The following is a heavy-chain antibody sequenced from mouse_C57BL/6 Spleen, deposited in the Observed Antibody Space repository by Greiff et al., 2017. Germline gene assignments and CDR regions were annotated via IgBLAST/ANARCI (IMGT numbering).Heavy chain of an antibody. D-gene: IGHD2-2*01. V-gene: IGHV14-4*01. CDR1: GFNIKDDY. CDR3: ISFYGYGGFAY. J-gene: IGHJ3*01. CDR2: IDPENGDT. Sequence: VQLKESGAELVRPGASVKLSCTASGFNIKDDYMHWVKQRPEQGLEWIGWIDPENGDTEYASKFQGKATITADTSSNTAYLQLSSLTSEDTAVYYCISFYGYGGFAYWGQGTLVTVSA.